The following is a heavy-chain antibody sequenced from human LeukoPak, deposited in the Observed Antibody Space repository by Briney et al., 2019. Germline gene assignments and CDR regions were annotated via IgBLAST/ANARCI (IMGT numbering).Heavy chain of an antibody. V-gene: IGHV1-69*13. CDR2: IIPIFGTA. CDR1: GGTFSSYA. D-gene: IGHD3-10*01. CDR3: AITMVRGAPPLKYNWSDP. J-gene: IGHJ5*02. Sequence: ASVKVSCKASGGTFSSYAISWVRQAPGQGLEWMGGIIPIFGTANYAQKFQGRVTITADESTSTAYMELSSLRSEDTAVYYCAITMVRGAPPLKYNWSDPWGQGTLVTVSS.